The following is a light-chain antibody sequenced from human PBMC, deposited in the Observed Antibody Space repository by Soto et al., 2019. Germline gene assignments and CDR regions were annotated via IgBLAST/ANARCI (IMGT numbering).Light chain of an antibody. CDR1: QSVSIN. V-gene: IGKV3-15*01. J-gene: IGKJ4*01. CDR2: GVS. Sequence: HSPAPLAVSPWESATLAFRASQSVSINLAWYHQNPGQAPSLLINGVSTRATGIPARFSGSGSETKFTLTTSSLQSHDFAASYCQQYNNWTPLTFGRGTKVDI. CDR3: QQYNNWTPLT.